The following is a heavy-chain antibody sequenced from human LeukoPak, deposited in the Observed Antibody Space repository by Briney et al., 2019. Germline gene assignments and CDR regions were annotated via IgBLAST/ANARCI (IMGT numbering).Heavy chain of an antibody. J-gene: IGHJ4*02. Sequence: GGSLRLSCAASVLTFSSYAMGWVRQAPGRGLGWVLAMRGSGSSTYYADPVKGRFTISRDNSKTTLYLQMNSLRAKDTAVYYCAKGDCSSTSCSLFDYWGQGNLVTVSS. CDR1: VLTFSSYA. V-gene: IGHV3-23*01. CDR2: MRGSGSST. D-gene: IGHD2-2*01. CDR3: AKGDCSSTSCSLFDY.